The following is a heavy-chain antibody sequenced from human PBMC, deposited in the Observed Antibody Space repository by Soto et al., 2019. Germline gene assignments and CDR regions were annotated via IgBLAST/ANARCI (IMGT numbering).Heavy chain of an antibody. CDR2: ISWNRGNK. J-gene: IGHJ6*02. CDR1: GFTFDDYA. D-gene: IGHD3-9*01. Sequence: EVQLVESGGDLVQPGRSLRLSCAASGFTFDDYAMHWVRQAPGKDLEWVSGISWNRGNKGYADSVNGRFTISRDNAKNFLYLEMKSLRAEDTALYYCTKEAGLVRFFDWLSNGLDVWGQGTAVTVS. V-gene: IGHV3-9*01. CDR3: TKEAGLVRFFDWLSNGLDV.